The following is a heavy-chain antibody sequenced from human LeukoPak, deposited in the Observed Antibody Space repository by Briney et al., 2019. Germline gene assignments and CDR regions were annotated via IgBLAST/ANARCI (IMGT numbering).Heavy chain of an antibody. J-gene: IGHJ4*02. D-gene: IGHD6-19*01. V-gene: IGHV3-74*01. Sequence: PGGSLRLSCAASGFTFSSYWMHWARHAPGKGLVWVSRINSGGSSTSYADSVKGRFTISRDNAKNTLYLQMNSLRAEDTAVYYCARAPRYSSGWYYDYWGQGTLVTVSS. CDR1: GFTFSSYW. CDR2: INSGGSST. CDR3: ARAPRYSSGWYYDY.